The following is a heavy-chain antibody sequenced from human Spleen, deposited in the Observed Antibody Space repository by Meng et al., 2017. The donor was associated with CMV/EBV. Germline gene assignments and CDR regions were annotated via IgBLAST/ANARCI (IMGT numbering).Heavy chain of an antibody. CDR3: GSREGGY. D-gene: IGHD1-26*01. V-gene: IGHV3-74*01. CDR2: INSDGSRT. Sequence: GGSLRLSCAASGFTFSSHWVRQAPGKGLVWVSRINSDGSRTSYADSVNGRFTISRDNARNSLFLQMNSLRAEDTAVYYCGSREGGYWGQGTLVTVSS. J-gene: IGHJ4*02. CDR1: GFTFSS.